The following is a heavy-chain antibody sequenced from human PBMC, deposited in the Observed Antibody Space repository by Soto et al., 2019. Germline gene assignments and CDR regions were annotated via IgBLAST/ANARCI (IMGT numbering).Heavy chain of an antibody. J-gene: IGHJ4*02. CDR2: IYYSGST. CDR3: AGDIGYYFDY. CDR1: GGSISSYY. V-gene: IGHV4-59*01. Sequence: SETLSLTCTVSGGSISSYYWSWIRQPPGKGLEWIGYIYYSGSTNYNPSLKSRVTISVDTSKNQFSLKLSSVTAADTAVYYCAGDIGYYFDYWGQGTLVTVSS.